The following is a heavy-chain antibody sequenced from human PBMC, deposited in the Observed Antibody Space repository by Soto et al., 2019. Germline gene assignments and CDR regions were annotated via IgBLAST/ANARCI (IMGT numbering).Heavy chain of an antibody. J-gene: IGHJ6*02. V-gene: IGHV1-69*12. CDR1: GGTFSSYA. CDR3: ASGDYDFWIVPGGGMDF. Sequence: QVQLVQSGAEVKKPGSSVKVSCKASGGTFSSYAISWVRQAPGQGLEWMGGIIPIFGTANYAQKFQGRVTITADESTSTAYMELSSMRSEDTAVYYCASGDYDFWIVPGGGMDFWGQGTTVTVSS. CDR2: IIPIFGTA. D-gene: IGHD3-3*01.